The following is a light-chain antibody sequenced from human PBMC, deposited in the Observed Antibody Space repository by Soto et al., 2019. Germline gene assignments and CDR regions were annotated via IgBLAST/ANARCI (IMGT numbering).Light chain of an antibody. CDR2: AAS. V-gene: IGKV3-20*01. CDR3: QQYGYSPIT. CDR1: QSVSSSH. Sequence: VMTKSRATLSESQGERATFCCRVSQSVSSSHLARYRHKPGQAPRLLIYAASSRATGSPDRFSGGGSGTDFTLTISRLEPEDFAVYYCQQYGYSPITFGQGALLEI. J-gene: IGKJ5*01.